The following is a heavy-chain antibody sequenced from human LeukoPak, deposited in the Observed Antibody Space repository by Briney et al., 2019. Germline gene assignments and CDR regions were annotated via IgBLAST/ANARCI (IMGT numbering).Heavy chain of an antibody. CDR2: IYYSGST. CDR3: ARGGFRDILTGYYIPNFDY. Sequence: SQTLSLTCTASGGSISSGGYYWSWIRQHPGKGLEWIGYIYYSGSTYYNPSLKSRVTISVDTSKNQFSLKLSSVTAADTAVYYCARGGFRDILTGYYIPNFDYWGQGTLVTVSS. V-gene: IGHV4-31*03. CDR1: GGSISSGGYY. D-gene: IGHD3-9*01. J-gene: IGHJ4*02.